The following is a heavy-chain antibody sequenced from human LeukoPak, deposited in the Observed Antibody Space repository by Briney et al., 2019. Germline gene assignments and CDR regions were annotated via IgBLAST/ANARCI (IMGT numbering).Heavy chain of an antibody. V-gene: IGHV4-39*01. Sequence: SETLSLTCTVSGGSISSSSYYWGWIRQPPGKGLEWIGSIYYSGSTYYNPSLKSRVTISVDTSKNQFSLKLSSVTAADPAVYYCARLRLELFFDYWGQGTLVTVSS. CDR3: ARLRLELFFDY. CDR1: GGSISSSSYY. D-gene: IGHD1-7*01. J-gene: IGHJ4*02. CDR2: IYYSGST.